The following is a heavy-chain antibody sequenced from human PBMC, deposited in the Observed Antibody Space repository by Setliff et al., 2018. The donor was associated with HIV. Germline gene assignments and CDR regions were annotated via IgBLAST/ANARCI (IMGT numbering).Heavy chain of an antibody. J-gene: IGHJ4*02. CDR3: ARGLGEMGTKIGNYFDY. V-gene: IGHV4-34*01. CDR1: GDSLSGYY. D-gene: IGHD1-1*01. CDR2: INHSGTT. Sequence: SETLSLTCAVYGDSLSGYYWSWLRQPPGKGLEWLGEINHSGTTNYNASLNRRVTISVDTSKNQFSLKLGSVTAADTAMYYCARGLGEMGTKIGNYFDYWGQGTLVTVSS.